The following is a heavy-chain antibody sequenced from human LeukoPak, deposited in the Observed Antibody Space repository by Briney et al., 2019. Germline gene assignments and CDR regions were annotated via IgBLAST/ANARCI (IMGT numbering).Heavy chain of an antibody. V-gene: IGHV3-7*01. Sequence: GGSLRLSCAVSGFTFRTYWMNWVRQAPGKGLEWVATIKQDGSEKYYVDSVKGRFTISRDNAKNSLYLQMNSLRAEDTAVYYCARDVGYNWLEIDYWGQGTLVTVSS. CDR2: IKQDGSEK. CDR3: ARDVGYNWLEIDY. J-gene: IGHJ4*02. D-gene: IGHD5-24*01. CDR1: GFTFRTYW.